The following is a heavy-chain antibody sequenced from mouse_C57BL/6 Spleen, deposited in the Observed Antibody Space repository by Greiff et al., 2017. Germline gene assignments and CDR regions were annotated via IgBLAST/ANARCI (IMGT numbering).Heavy chain of an antibody. Sequence: VKLVESGAELVRPGASVTLSCKASGYTFTDYEMHWVKQTPVHGLEWIGAIDPETGGTAYNQKFKGKAILTADKSSSTAYMELRSLTSADSAVYYCTRCGNYVGYAMDYWGQGTSVTVSS. D-gene: IGHD2-1*01. V-gene: IGHV1-15*01. J-gene: IGHJ4*01. CDR3: TRCGNYVGYAMDY. CDR2: IDPETGGT. CDR1: GYTFTDYE.